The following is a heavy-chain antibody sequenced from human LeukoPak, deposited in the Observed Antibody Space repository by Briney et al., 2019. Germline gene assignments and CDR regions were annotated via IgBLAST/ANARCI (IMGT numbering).Heavy chain of an antibody. CDR1: GYTFTGYY. CDR3: ARAFTYYDFWSGYKNRNNWFDS. CDR2: INPNSGGT. D-gene: IGHD3-3*01. J-gene: IGHJ5*01. Sequence: AASVKVSCKASGYTFTGYYMHWVRQAPGQGLEWMGWINPNSGGTNYAQKFQGRVTMTRDTSISTAYMELSRLRSDDTAVYYCARAFTYYDFWSGYKNRNNWFDSWGQGTLVTVSS. V-gene: IGHV1-2*02.